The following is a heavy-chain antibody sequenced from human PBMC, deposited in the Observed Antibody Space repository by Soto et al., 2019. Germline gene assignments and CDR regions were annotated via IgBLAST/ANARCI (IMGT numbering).Heavy chain of an antibody. D-gene: IGHD2-2*01. J-gene: IGHJ6*02. Sequence: SETLSLTCAVDGGSFNDDYWRWIRQPPGKGLEWIGEMNDSGDTKYNPSLKSRVTISVDTSKKQFSLNLSSVTAADTAMYYCASSPRGYCSRTSCRELGKYYGMDVWGQGTTVTVS. V-gene: IGHV4-34*01. CDR3: ASSPRGYCSRTSCRELGKYYGMDV. CDR1: GGSFNDDY. CDR2: MNDSGDT.